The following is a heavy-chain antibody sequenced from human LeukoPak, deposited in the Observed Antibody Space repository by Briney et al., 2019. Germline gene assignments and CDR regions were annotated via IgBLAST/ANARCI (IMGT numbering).Heavy chain of an antibody. V-gene: IGHV3-9*01. J-gene: IGHJ4*02. Sequence: GGSLRLSCAASGFTFSNAWMSWVRQAPGKGLEWVSGISWNSGSIGYADSVKGRFTISRDNAKNSLYLQMNSLRAEDTALYYCAKDRALSIAAAGLDYWGQGTLVTVSS. D-gene: IGHD6-13*01. CDR2: ISWNSGSI. CDR1: GFTFSNAW. CDR3: AKDRALSIAAAGLDY.